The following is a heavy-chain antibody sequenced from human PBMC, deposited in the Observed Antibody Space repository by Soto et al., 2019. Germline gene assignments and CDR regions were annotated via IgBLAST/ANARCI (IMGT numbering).Heavy chain of an antibody. V-gene: IGHV1-46*01. J-gene: IGHJ6*01. CDR1: GYTFTSYY. Sequence: GSVKVSFKASGYTFTSYYIHLVRQAPGQGLEWIRIINPSGGSTSYAQKFQGRVTMTRDTSTSTVYMDLSSLRSEDTAVYYCARDREYYDFWSGWSPDYYYYGMDVWGQGTTFTVSS. D-gene: IGHD3-3*01. CDR2: INPSGGST. CDR3: ARDREYYDFWSGWSPDYYYYGMDV.